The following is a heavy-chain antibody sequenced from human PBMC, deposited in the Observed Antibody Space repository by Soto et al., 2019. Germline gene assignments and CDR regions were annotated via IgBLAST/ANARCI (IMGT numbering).Heavy chain of an antibody. J-gene: IGHJ5*01. CDR3: STRAYDTNGYYRFDP. CDR1: GGSFSGHS. V-gene: IGHV4-34*01. D-gene: IGHD3-22*01. Sequence: LSLTCAVYGGSFSGHSWTWIRQSPGKGLEWIGDINHSGRVNYSPSLKSRVTISLDTSKNQFSLTLSAVTAADTAMYYCSTRAYDTNGYYRFDPWGQGTLVTVSS. CDR2: INHSGRV.